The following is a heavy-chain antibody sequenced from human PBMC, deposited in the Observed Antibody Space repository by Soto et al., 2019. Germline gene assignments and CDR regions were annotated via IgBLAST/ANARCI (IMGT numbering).Heavy chain of an antibody. D-gene: IGHD1-1*01. CDR3: ARQGEYNWFGYYYYYGMDV. V-gene: IGHV1-69*01. Sequence: QVQLVQSGAEVKKPGSSVKVSCKASGGTFSSYAISWVRQAPGQGLEWMGGIIPTFGTANYAQKFQGSVTITADESTSTAYMELSSLRSEDTAVYYCARQGEYNWFGYYYYYGMDVWGQGTTVTVSS. CDR2: IIPTFGTA. J-gene: IGHJ6*02. CDR1: GGTFSSYA.